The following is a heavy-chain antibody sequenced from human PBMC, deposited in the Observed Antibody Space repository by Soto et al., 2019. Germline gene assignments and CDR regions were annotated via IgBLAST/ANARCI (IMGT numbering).Heavy chain of an antibody. CDR2: IYYSGST. CDR1: GGSISSSSYY. V-gene: IGHV4-39*01. CDR3: ARLDYDFWSGDNYYGMDV. J-gene: IGHJ6*02. D-gene: IGHD3-3*01. Sequence: SETLSLTCTVSGGSISSSSYYWGWIRQPPGKGLEWIGSIYYSGSTYYNPSLKSRVTISVDTSKNQFSLKLSSVTAADTAVYYCARLDYDFWSGDNYYGMDVWGQGTTVTVS.